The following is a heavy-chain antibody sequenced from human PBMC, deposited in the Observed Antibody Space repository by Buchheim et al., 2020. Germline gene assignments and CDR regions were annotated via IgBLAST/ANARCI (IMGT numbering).Heavy chain of an antibody. CDR2: IYYSGST. J-gene: IGHJ6*02. D-gene: IGHD2-15*01. V-gene: IGHV4-59*01. CDR3: ARDMRLGYCSGGSCYPQDYYYGMDV. Sequence: QVQLQESGPGLVKPSETLSLTCTVSGGSISSYYWSWIRQPPGKGLEWIGYIYYSGSTNYNPSLKSRVTISVDTSKHQFSLKLSSVTDADTAVYYCARDMRLGYCSGGSCYPQDYYYGMDVWGQGTT. CDR1: GGSISSYY.